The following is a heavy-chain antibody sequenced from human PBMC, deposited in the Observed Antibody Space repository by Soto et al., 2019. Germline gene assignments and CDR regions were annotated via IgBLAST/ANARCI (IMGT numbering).Heavy chain of an antibody. J-gene: IGHJ1*01. CDR2: ISYDGSNK. CDR1: GFTFSSYA. Sequence: PGGSLRLSCAASGFTFSSYAMHWVRQAPGKGLEWVAVISYDGSNKYYADSVKGRFTISKENPKNTLYLQMNSLRAEDTAVYYCARDLHYYDSSCAMLDWGRGTLVTFSS. CDR3: ARDLHYYDSSCAMLD. D-gene: IGHD3-22*01. V-gene: IGHV3-30-3*01.